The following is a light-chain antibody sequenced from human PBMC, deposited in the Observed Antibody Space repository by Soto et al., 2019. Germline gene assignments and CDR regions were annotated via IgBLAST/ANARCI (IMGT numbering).Light chain of an antibody. CDR1: SSNIGAGYD. V-gene: IGLV1-40*01. CDR2: VNT. Sequence: QSVLTQPPSVSGAPGQRVTISCTGGSSNIGAGYDVHWYQQLPGTAPKLLIYVNTDRPSGVPDRFSGSKSGTSASLAITGLQPADEADYYCQSYDISLRGYVFGDGTKVTVL. CDR3: QSYDISLRGYV. J-gene: IGLJ1*01.